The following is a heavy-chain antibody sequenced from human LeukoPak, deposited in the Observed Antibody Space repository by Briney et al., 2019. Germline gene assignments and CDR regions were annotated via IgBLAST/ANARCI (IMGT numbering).Heavy chain of an antibody. CDR1: GDSITSYF. CDR2: ISYSGNT. V-gene: IGHV4-59*01. D-gene: IGHD3-22*01. Sequence: SETLSLTCTVSGDSITSYFWSWIRQSPGEGLEWIGDISYSGNTNSNPSLKSRATMSLDTSKNHFSLKLISVTAADTAVYYCARGDDSGAHYPSRFDLWGRGTLATVSS. CDR3: ARGDDSGAHYPSRFDL. J-gene: IGHJ2*01.